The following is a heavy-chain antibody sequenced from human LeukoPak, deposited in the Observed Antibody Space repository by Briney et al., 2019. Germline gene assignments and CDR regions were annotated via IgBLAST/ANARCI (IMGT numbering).Heavy chain of an antibody. D-gene: IGHD5-18*01. CDR2: ISGGGDST. Sequence: GGSLRLSCAASGFTSSNYAMSWVRQAPGKGLEWVSSISGGGDSTNYAESVKGRFTISRDNSKNTLFLQMNSLRAEDTAVYYCARVDTAMVTPSDYWGQGTLVTVSS. J-gene: IGHJ4*02. CDR1: GFTSSNYA. V-gene: IGHV3-23*01. CDR3: ARVDTAMVTPSDY.